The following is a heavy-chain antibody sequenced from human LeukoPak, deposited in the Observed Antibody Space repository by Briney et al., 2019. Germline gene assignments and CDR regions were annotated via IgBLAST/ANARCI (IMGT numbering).Heavy chain of an antibody. D-gene: IGHD3-10*01. CDR1: GYTFTDYY. J-gene: IGHJ4*02. CDR3: AREEGSGGYFDY. V-gene: IGHV1-2*02. Sequence: ASVRVSCKASGYTFTDYYMHWVRQAPGQGLEWMGWININSGGTNYPQKFQGRVTMTRDTSISTAYMELSRLRSDDTAVYYCAREEGSGGYFDYWGQGTLVTVSS. CDR2: ININSGGT.